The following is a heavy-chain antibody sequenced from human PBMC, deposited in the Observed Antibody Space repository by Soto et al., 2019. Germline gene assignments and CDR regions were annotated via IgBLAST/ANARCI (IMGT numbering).Heavy chain of an antibody. V-gene: IGHV4-30-2*01. CDR3: ARVPDY. CDR2: IYHSVST. J-gene: IGHJ4*02. CDR1: GGSISSGVYS. Sequence: QLQLLESGSGLVKPSQTLSLTCAVSGGSISSGVYSWGWIRQPPGKGLEYIGYIYHSVSTYYNPSLKSRVTISVDRSKNQFSLRLSSVTAADTAVYYCARVPDYWGQGTLVTVSS.